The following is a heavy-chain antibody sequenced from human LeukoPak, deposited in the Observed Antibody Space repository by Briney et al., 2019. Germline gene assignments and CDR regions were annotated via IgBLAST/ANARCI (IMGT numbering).Heavy chain of an antibody. CDR2: ISYDGSNK. J-gene: IGHJ6*02. CDR3: ARGGEWSSGYYYIDYYYYGMDV. V-gene: IGHV3-30*04. D-gene: IGHD3-22*01. CDR1: AFTFTSYA. Sequence: GRSLRLSCAPSAFTFTSYAMHWVRQAPSKGLEWVGVISYDGSNKNYADSVKGRFTNSRDNSKNTLYLQMNSLRAEDTAVYYCARGGEWSSGYYYIDYYYYGMDVWGQGTTGTVS.